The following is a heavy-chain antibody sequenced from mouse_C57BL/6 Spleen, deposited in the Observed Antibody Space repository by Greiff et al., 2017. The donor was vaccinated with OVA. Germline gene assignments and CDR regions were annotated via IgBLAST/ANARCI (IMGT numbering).Heavy chain of an antibody. CDR2: ISPGSGNT. Sequence: VQLQQSGPELVKPGASVKISCKASGYSFTSYYIHWVKQRPGQGLEWIGWISPGSGNTKYNEKFKGKATLTADTSSSTAYMQLSSLTSEDSAVYYCARGSLDYYAMDYWGQGTSVTVSS. CDR1: GYSFTSYY. V-gene: IGHV1-66*01. CDR3: ARGSLDYYAMDY. J-gene: IGHJ4*01.